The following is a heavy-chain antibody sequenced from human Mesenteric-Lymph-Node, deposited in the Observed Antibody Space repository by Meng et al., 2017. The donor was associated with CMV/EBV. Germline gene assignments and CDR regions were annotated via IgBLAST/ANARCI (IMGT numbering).Heavy chain of an antibody. J-gene: IGHJ4*02. CDR1: GGSVSSGSYY. CDR2: ISFSGDT. CDR3: ARQPGIAAAGLDY. Sequence: SETLSLTCTVSGGSVSSGSYYWSWIRQPPGKGLEWIGYISFSGDTYYNPSLRTRVTISVDTSKNQFSLRLSSVTAADTAVYYCARQPGIAAAGLDYWGQGRLVTVSS. D-gene: IGHD6-13*01. V-gene: IGHV4-61*01.